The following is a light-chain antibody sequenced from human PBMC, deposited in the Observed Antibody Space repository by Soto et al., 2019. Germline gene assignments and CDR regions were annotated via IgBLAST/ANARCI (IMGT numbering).Light chain of an antibody. CDR3: SSYTSSSNFVV. J-gene: IGLJ2*01. Sequence: QYALTQPASVSGSPGQSITISCTGTSSDVGGYNYVSWYQQHPGKAPKVMIYGVSNRPSGVSNRFSGSKSGNTASLTISGLQAEDEADYYCSSYTSSSNFVVFGGGTKLTVL. CDR1: SSDVGGYNY. CDR2: GVS. V-gene: IGLV2-14*01.